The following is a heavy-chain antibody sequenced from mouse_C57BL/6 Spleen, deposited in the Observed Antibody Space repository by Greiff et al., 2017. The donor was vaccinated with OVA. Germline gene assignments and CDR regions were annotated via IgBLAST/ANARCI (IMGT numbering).Heavy chain of an antibody. D-gene: IGHD3-2*02. V-gene: IGHV1-54*01. J-gene: IGHJ3*01. Sequence: VQLQQSGAELVRPGTSVKVSCKASGYAFTNYLIEWVKQRPGQGLEWIGVINPGSGGTNYNEKFKGKATLTADKSSSTAYMQLSSLTSEDSAVYFCARETAQALAYWGQGTLVTVSA. CDR1: GYAFTNYL. CDR2: INPGSGGT. CDR3: ARETAQALAY.